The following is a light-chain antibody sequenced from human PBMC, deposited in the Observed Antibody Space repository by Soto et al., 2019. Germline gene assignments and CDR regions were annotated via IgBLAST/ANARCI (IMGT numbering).Light chain of an antibody. J-gene: IGKJ4*01. CDR1: QSVSSY. Sequence: EIVLTQSPATLSLSPGERATLSCRASQSVSSYLAWYQQKPGQAPRLLIYDASTRATGIPGRFSGSGSGTDFTLTLSSPEPEDVAVYYCQQRSNWPLTFGGGTRVEIK. V-gene: IGKV3-11*01. CDR2: DAS. CDR3: QQRSNWPLT.